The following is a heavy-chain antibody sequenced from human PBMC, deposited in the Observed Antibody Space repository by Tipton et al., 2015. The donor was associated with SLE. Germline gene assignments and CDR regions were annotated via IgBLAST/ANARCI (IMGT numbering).Heavy chain of an antibody. J-gene: IGHJ4*02. CDR2: ISSSGSTI. V-gene: IGHV3-48*03. CDR3: AREIYSSSWYVDY. Sequence: SLRLSCAASGFTFSSYEMNWVRQAPGKGLEWVSYISSSGSTIYYADSVKGRFTISRDNAKNSLYLQMNSLRAEDTAVYYCAREIYSSSWYVDYWGQGTLVTVSS. D-gene: IGHD6-13*01. CDR1: GFTFSSYE.